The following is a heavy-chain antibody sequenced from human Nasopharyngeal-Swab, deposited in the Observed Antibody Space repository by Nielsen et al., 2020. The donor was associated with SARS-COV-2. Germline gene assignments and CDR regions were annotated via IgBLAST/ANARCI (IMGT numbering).Heavy chain of an antibody. Sequence: SVKVSCKASGYTFTTYGISWVRQAPGQGLEWMGWISPYNGKTKYAQKFQDRVTMTTDTSTSPAYMELRSVRSDDTAVYFCARDPRGPDYWGQGTLVTVSS. CDR3: ARDPRGPDY. CDR2: ISPYNGKT. V-gene: IGHV1-18*01. CDR1: GYTFTTYG. J-gene: IGHJ4*02. D-gene: IGHD6-25*01.